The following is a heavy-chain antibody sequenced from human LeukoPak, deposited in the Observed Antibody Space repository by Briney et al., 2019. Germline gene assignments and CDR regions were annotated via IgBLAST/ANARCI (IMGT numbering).Heavy chain of an antibody. D-gene: IGHD2-2*01. J-gene: IGHJ4*02. CDR2: INWNGGST. CDR3: ARGYCSSTSCYFDY. V-gene: IGHV3-20*04. CDR1: GFTFDDYG. Sequence: GGSLRLSCAASGFTFDDYGMSWVRQAPGKGLEWVSGINWNGGSTGYADSVKGRFTISRDNAKNSLYPRMNSLRAEDTALYYCARGYCSSTSCYFDYWGQGTLVTVSS.